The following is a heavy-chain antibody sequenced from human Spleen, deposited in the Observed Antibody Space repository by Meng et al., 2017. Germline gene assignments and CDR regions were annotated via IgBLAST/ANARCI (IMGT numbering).Heavy chain of an antibody. CDR1: GFTFSSYG. Sequence: GESLKISCTASGFTFSSYGIHWVRQAPGKGLEWVAVISHDGSNTQYSDSVRGRFITSRDNSKNTMFLQMGSLRTEDTAVYFCAKDSYFFDNSGYLKTYSYYFDYWGQGALVTVSS. CDR2: ISHDGSNT. D-gene: IGHD3-22*01. V-gene: IGHV3-30*18. CDR3: AKDSYFFDNSGYLKTYSYYFDY. J-gene: IGHJ4*02.